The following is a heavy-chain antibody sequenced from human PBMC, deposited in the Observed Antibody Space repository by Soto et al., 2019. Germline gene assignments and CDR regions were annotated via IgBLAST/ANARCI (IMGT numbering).Heavy chain of an antibody. CDR3: ARDHYDFWSGYYFDY. CDR2: ISSSSSYI. Sequence: GGSLRLSCAASGFTFSSYSMNWVRQAPGKGLEWVSSISSSSSYIYYSDSVKGRFTISRDNAKNSLYLQMNSLRAEDTAVYYCARDHYDFWSGYYFDYWGQGTLVTVS. V-gene: IGHV3-21*01. D-gene: IGHD3-3*01. J-gene: IGHJ4*02. CDR1: GFTFSSYS.